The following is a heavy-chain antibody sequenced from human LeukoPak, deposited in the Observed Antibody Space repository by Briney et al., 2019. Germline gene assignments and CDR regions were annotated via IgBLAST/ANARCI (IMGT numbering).Heavy chain of an antibody. V-gene: IGHV4-59*01. J-gene: IGHJ6*03. Sequence: PSETLSLTCTVSGGSISSYYWSWIRQPPGKGLEWLGYIYYSGNTKYNPSLQSRVTISVDTSKNQFSLKLSSVTAADTAVYYCAREAHYYDFWSGYFLASSDYMDVWGKGTTVTVSS. D-gene: IGHD3-3*01. CDR3: AREAHYYDFWSGYFLASSDYMDV. CDR2: IYYSGNT. CDR1: GGSISSYY.